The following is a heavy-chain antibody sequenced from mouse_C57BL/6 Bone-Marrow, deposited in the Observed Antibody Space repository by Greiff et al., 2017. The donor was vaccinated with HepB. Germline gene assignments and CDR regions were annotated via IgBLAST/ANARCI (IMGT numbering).Heavy chain of an antibody. Sequence: QVQLQQSGAELVRPGPSVKVSCKASGYAFTNYLIEWVKQRPGQSLEWIGLINPGSGCTNYNEKFKGKATLTADKSSSTAYMQLSSLTSEDSAVYFCARSGAYYYGSSPYAMDYWGQGTSVTVSS. D-gene: IGHD1-1*01. V-gene: IGHV1-54*01. CDR3: ARSGAYYYGSSPYAMDY. J-gene: IGHJ4*01. CDR1: GYAFTNYL. CDR2: INPGSGCT.